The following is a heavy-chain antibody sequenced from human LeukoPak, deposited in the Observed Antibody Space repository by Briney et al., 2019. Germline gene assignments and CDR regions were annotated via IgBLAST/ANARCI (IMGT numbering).Heavy chain of an antibody. CDR1: GFTFDDYA. D-gene: IGHD1-26*01. CDR2: IWYDGSNK. V-gene: IGHV3-33*08. J-gene: IGHJ4*02. CDR3: ARGFLVGATTY. Sequence: GRSLRLSCAASGFTFDDYAMHWVRQAPGKGLEWVAVIWYDGSNKYYADSVKGRFTISRDNSKNTLYLQMNSLRAEDTAVYYCARGFLVGATTYWGQGTLVTVSS.